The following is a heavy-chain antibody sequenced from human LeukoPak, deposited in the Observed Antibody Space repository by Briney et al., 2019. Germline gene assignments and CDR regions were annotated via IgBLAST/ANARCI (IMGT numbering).Heavy chain of an antibody. V-gene: IGHV1-69*05. CDR1: GGTFSNYA. CDR3: ARGARGSSGYYDAFDI. CDR2: IIPIFGTA. J-gene: IGHJ3*02. Sequence: GASVKVSCKASGGTFSNYAISWVRQAPGQGLEWMGRIIPIFGTANYAQKFQGRVTITTDESTSTAYMELSSLRSEDTAVYYCARGARGSSGYYDAFDIWGQGTMVTVSS. D-gene: IGHD3-22*01.